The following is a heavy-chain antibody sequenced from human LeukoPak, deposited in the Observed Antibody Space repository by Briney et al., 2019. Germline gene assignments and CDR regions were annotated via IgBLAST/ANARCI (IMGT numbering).Heavy chain of an antibody. Sequence: SQTLSLTFAISGDSVSTSGGNWGGQSPSRGLEWLGRTYYTSKWNTDYAVSVKSRIVVNPDTSKNQFSLQLNSVTSEDTAVYYCARGRASAFDVWGQGTMVTVSS. D-gene: IGHD6-25*01. J-gene: IGHJ3*01. V-gene: IGHV6-1*01. CDR1: GDSVSTSGG. CDR3: ARGRASAFDV. CDR2: TYYTSKWNT.